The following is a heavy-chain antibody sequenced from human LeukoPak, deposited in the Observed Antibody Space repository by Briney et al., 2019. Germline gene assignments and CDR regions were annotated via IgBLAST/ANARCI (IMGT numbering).Heavy chain of an antibody. CDR1: GFTFSSYG. Sequence: GGSLRLSCEASGFTFSSYGMHWVRQAPGKGLEWVAFIRYDGSNKYYADSVKGRFTISRDNSKNTLYLQMNSLRAEDTAVYYCASNSDGYYYDSSGYDRGDYWGQGTLVTVSS. V-gene: IGHV3-30*02. CDR2: IRYDGSNK. CDR3: ASNSDGYYYDSSGYDRGDY. J-gene: IGHJ4*02. D-gene: IGHD3-22*01.